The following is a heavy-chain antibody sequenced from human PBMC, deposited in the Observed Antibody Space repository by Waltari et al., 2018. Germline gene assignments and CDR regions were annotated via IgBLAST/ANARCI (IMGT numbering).Heavy chain of an antibody. CDR3: ARVGGKVAGKIDY. Sequence: QVQLQESGPGLVKPSETLSLTCTVSGGSVSSGSYYWSWIRQPPGKGLEWIGYIYYSGSTNYNPALKSRVTRSVDTSKNQFSLKLSSVTAADTAVYYCARVGGKVAGKIDYWGQGTLVTVSS. J-gene: IGHJ4*02. CDR2: IYYSGST. CDR1: GGSVSSGSYY. D-gene: IGHD3-16*01. V-gene: IGHV4-61*01.